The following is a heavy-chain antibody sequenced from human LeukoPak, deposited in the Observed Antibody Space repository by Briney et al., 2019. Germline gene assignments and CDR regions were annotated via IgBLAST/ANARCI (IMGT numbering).Heavy chain of an antibody. D-gene: IGHD3-16*02. CDR3: ATIMITFGGVIVMPWAFDI. CDR1: GYTLTELS. V-gene: IGHV1-24*01. CDR2: FDPEDGET. J-gene: IGHJ3*02. Sequence: ASVEVSCKVSGYTLTELSMHWVRQAPGKGLEWMGGFDPEDGETIYAQKFQGRVTMTEDTSTDTAYMELSSLRSEDTAVYYCATIMITFGGVIVMPWAFDIWGQGTMVTVSS.